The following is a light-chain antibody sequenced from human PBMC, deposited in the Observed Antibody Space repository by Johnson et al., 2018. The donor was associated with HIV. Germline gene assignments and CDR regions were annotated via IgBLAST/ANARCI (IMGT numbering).Light chain of an antibody. CDR1: SSTVGNNF. CDR3: GTWDTSLSTGGV. CDR2: KDN. J-gene: IGLJ1*01. V-gene: IGLV1-51*02. Sequence: QSVLTQPPSVSAAPGQKVTISCSGSSSTVGNNFVSWYQVLPGTAPKLLIYKDNERPSGIPDRFSGSKSGTSATLGITGLQTGDEADYYCGTWDTSLSTGGVVGTGTKVPFL.